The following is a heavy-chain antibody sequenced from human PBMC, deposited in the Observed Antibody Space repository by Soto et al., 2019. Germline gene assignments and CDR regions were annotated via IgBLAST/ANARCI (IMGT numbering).Heavy chain of an antibody. Sequence: PSETLSLTCTVSGVSISSYYWSWIRQPPGKGLEWIGYIYYRGSTYYNPSLRSRGTISLDPSQARLSLRLTSLTAADTATYYCARGGSGTYHVWGQGTLVTVSS. CDR2: IYYRGST. CDR3: ARGGSGTYHV. V-gene: IGHV4-59*12. D-gene: IGHD3-10*01. J-gene: IGHJ4*02. CDR1: GVSISSYY.